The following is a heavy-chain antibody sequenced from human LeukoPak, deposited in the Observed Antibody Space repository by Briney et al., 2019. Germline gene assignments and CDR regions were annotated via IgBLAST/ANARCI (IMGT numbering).Heavy chain of an antibody. V-gene: IGHV4-30-4*01. CDR3: VVAAPYNWFDP. CDR2: IYYSGST. D-gene: IGHD2-15*01. J-gene: IGHJ5*02. CDR1: GGSISSGDYY. Sequence: ASETLSLTCTVSGGSISSGDYYWSWIRQPPGKGLEWIGYIYYSGSTYYNPSLKSRVTISVDTSKNQFSLRLSSVTAADTAVYYCVVAAPYNWFDPWGQGTLVTVSS.